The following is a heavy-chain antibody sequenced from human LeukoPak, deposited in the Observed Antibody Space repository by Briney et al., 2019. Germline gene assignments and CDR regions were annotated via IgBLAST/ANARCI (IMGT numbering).Heavy chain of an antibody. CDR2: IYYSGST. Sequence: MSSETLSLTCAVYGGSFSGYYWSWIRQPPGKGLEWIGYIYYSGSTNYNPSLKSRVTISVDTSKNQFSLKLSSVTAADTAVYYCARETSQKGAHYMDVWGKGTTVTISS. CDR3: ARETSQKGAHYMDV. CDR1: GGSFSGYY. J-gene: IGHJ6*03. V-gene: IGHV4-59*01. D-gene: IGHD3-16*01.